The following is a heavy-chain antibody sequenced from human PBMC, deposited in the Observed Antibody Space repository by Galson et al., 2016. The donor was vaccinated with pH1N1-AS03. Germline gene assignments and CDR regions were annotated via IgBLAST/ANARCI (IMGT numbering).Heavy chain of an antibody. J-gene: IGHJ4*02. CDR2: ISGNGFST. CDR1: GFTFSSYA. Sequence: SLRLSCAASGFTFSSYAMHWVRQAPGKGLEYASAISGNGFSTYYANSVKDRFTVSRDNSKNTLYLQMGSLRVEDMAVYYCARGPVSYANYWFPPPDYWGQGTLVTVSS. V-gene: IGHV3-64*01. D-gene: IGHD4/OR15-4a*01. CDR3: ARGPVSYANYWFPPPDY.